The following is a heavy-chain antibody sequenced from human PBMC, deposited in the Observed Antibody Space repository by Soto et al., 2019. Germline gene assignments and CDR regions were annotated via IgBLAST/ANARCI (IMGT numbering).Heavy chain of an antibody. V-gene: IGHV1-3*01. CDR3: ARSYYYGSGSYYQYYYYGMDV. Sequence: ASVKVSCKASGYTFTSYAMHWVRQAPGQRLGWMGWINAGNGNTKYSQKFQGRVTITRDTSASTAYMELSSLRSEDTAVYYCARSYYYGSGSYYQYYYYGMDVWGQGTTVTVSS. D-gene: IGHD3-10*01. CDR1: GYTFTSYA. J-gene: IGHJ6*02. CDR2: INAGNGNT.